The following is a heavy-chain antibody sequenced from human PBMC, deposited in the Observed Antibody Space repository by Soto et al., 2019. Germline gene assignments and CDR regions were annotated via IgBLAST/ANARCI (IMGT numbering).Heavy chain of an antibody. D-gene: IGHD3-9*01. V-gene: IGHV6-1*01. CDR1: GDSVSSNSAA. Sequence: SQTLSLTCAISGDSVSSNSAAWNWIRQSPSRGLEWLGRTYYRSKWYNDYAVSVKSRITINPDTSKNQFSLQLNSVTPEDTAVYYCARYYDILNGYYSAWSLDPWGQGTMVTVSS. CDR2: TYYRSKWYN. J-gene: IGHJ5*02. CDR3: ARYYDILNGYYSAWSLDP.